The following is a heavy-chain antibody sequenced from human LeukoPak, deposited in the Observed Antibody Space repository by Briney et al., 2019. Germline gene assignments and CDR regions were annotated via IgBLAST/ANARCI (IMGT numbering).Heavy chain of an antibody. D-gene: IGHD2-2*01. CDR3: ARDVLFCGTTTGSLKGPMDV. CDR1: GYTFTNYY. V-gene: IGHV1-46*04. Sequence: ASVKVSCKASGYTFTNYYMHWVRQAPGQGLEWMGIINPSAGSTNSAQKLQGRVTMTRDTSTSTVYMELSRLRSEDSAVYYCARDVLFCGTTTGSLKGPMDVWGQGTTVTVSS. J-gene: IGHJ6*02. CDR2: INPSAGST.